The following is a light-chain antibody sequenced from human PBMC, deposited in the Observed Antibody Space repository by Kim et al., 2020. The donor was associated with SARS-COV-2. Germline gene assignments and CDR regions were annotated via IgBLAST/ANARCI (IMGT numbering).Light chain of an antibody. CDR1: QGISNC. CDR3: QKYNSAPWT. J-gene: IGKJ1*01. CDR2: DAS. Sequence: DIQMTQSPSSLSASVGDRVTVTCRASQGISNCLAWYQKKPGKGPKVLIYDASTLQTGVPSRFSGSGSGTEFTLTISSLQPEDFATYYCQKYNSAPWTLGQGTKVDIK. V-gene: IGKV1-27*01.